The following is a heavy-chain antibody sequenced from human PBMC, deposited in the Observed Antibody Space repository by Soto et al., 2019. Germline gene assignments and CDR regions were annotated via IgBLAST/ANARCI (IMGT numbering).Heavy chain of an antibody. Sequence: QVQVVESGGGVAQPGRSLRLSCTVSGFIFNKYGMHWVRQAPGKGLEWVAVISEDGSSKYYADSVKGRFTISRDNSKNTLYLQMNSLRAEDTAVYYCTKGCGRGFDLCGSWGQGTLVTVSS. CDR3: TKGCGRGFDLCGS. D-gene: IGHD5-12*01. CDR2: ISEDGSSK. CDR1: GFIFNKYG. J-gene: IGHJ5*02. V-gene: IGHV3-30*18.